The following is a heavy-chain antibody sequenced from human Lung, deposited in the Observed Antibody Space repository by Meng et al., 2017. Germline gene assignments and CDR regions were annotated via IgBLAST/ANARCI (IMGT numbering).Heavy chain of an antibody. CDR1: GDSVSSNSAA. Sequence: QVHRQQSGPGPVKPSQTLSPTCAISGDSVSSNSAAWNWIRNSLSRGLEWLGRTYYMSNWYNVYAVSVRSRITINPDTSKNQFSLQLNSVTPEDTAVYYCARSQQWLDSWGQGTLVTVSS. CDR2: TYYMSNWYN. D-gene: IGHD6-19*01. J-gene: IGHJ4*02. V-gene: IGHV6-1*01. CDR3: ARSQQWLDS.